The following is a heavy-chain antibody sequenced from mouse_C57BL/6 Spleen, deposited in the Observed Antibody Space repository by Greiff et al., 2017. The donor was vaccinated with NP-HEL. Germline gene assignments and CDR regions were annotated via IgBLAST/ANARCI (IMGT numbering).Heavy chain of an antibody. CDR2: IYPRSGNT. Sequence: VQLQQSGAELARPGASVKLSCKASGYTFTSYGISWVKQRTGQGLEWIGEIYPRSGNTYYNGKFKGKATLTADKSSSTAYMQLSSLTSEDSAVYFCARENYYGSSPPYYFDYWGQGTTLTVSS. CDR3: ARENYYGSSPPYYFDY. D-gene: IGHD1-1*01. V-gene: IGHV1-81*01. J-gene: IGHJ2*01. CDR1: GYTFTSYG.